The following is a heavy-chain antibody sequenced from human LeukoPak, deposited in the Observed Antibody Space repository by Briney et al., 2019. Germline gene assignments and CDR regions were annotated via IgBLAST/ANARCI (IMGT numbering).Heavy chain of an antibody. Sequence: GASVKVSCKASGYTFTSYDISWVRQATGQGLEWMGWMNPNSGNTGYAQKFQGRVTMTRNTSISTAYMELSSLRSEDTAVYYCARGWNAVVVPAAIAAFDIWGQGTMVTVSS. J-gene: IGHJ3*02. D-gene: IGHD2-2*02. CDR3: ARGWNAVVVPAAIAAFDI. CDR2: MNPNSGNT. CDR1: GYTFTSYD. V-gene: IGHV1-8*01.